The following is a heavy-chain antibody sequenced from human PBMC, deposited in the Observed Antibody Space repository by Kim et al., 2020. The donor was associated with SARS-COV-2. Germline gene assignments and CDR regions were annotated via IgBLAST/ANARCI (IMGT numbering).Heavy chain of an antibody. CDR1: GYSFTSYW. J-gene: IGHJ4*02. CDR3: ARTAEYSGYETDY. Sequence: GESLKISCKGSGYSFTSYWIGWVRQMPGKGLEWMGIIYPGDSDTRYSPSFQGQVTISADKAISTAYLQWSSMKAADTAMYYCARTAEYSGYETDYWGQGTLVTVSS. V-gene: IGHV5-51*01. D-gene: IGHD5-12*01. CDR2: IYPGDSDT.